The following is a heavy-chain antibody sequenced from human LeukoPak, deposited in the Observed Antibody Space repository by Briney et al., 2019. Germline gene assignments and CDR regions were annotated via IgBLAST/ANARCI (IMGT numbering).Heavy chain of an antibody. CDR1: GFTFSSYG. CDR2: IWYDGSNK. V-gene: IGHV3-33*01. Sequence: PGGSLRLSCAASGFTFSSYGMHWVRQAPGKGLEWVAVIWYDGSNKYYADSVKGRFTISRDNSKNTLYLQMNSLRAEDTAVYYCARDDSSSSFVFDIWGQGTMVTVSS. J-gene: IGHJ3*02. CDR3: ARDDSSSSFVFDI. D-gene: IGHD6-6*01.